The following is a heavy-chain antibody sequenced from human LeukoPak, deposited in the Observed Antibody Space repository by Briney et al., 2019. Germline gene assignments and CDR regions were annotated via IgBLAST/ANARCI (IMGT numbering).Heavy chain of an antibody. J-gene: IGHJ6*02. V-gene: IGHV3-23*01. CDR3: AKNPALRAAPIWGYYYYGMDV. CDR2: ISGSGGST. CDR1: GFTFSSYA. Sequence: QPGGSLRLSCAASGFTFSSYAMSWVRQAPGKGLEWVSAISGSGGSTYYADSVKGRFTISRDNSKNTLYLQMNSLRAEDTAVYYCAKNPALRAAPIWGYYYYGMDVWGQGTTVTVSS. D-gene: IGHD2-15*01.